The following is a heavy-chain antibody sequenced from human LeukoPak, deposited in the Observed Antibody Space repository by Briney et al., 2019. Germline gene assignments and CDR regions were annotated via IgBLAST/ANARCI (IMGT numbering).Heavy chain of an antibody. J-gene: IGHJ4*02. V-gene: IGHV3-23*01. CDR3: AHISSSWPDY. D-gene: IGHD6-13*01. CDR2: ISGSGGST. Sequence: PGGSLRLSCVVSGFTFSSCSMDWVRQAPGKGLEWVSAISGSGGSTYYADSVKGRFTISRDNSKNTLYLQMNSLRAEDTAVYYCAHISSSWPDYWGQGTLVTVSS. CDR1: GFTFSSCS.